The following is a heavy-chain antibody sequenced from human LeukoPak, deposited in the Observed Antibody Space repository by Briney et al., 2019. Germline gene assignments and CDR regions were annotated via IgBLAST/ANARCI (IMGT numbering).Heavy chain of an antibody. CDR3: ARDLWPHSSSTSCLNWFDP. CDR1: GYTFTSYG. V-gene: IGHV1-18*01. J-gene: IGHJ5*02. Sequence: ASVKVSCKASGYTFTSYGISWVRQAPGQGLEWMGWISAYNGNTNYAQKLQGRVTMTTDTSTSTAYMELRSLRSDDTAVYYCARDLWPHSSSTSCLNWFDPWGQGTLVTVSS. CDR2: ISAYNGNT. D-gene: IGHD2-2*01.